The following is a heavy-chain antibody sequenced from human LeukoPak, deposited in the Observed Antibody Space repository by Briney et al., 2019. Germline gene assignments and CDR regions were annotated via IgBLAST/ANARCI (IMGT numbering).Heavy chain of an antibody. CDR3: ARATMIVVVIDY. CDR1: GGSISSGDYY. D-gene: IGHD3-22*01. CDR2: IYYSGST. Sequence: SETLSLTCTVSGGSISSGDYYWSWIRQPPGKGLEWIGYIYYSGSTYYNPSLKSRVTISVDTSKNQFSLKLSSVTAAGTAVYYCARATMIVVVIDYWGQGTLVTVSS. V-gene: IGHV4-30-4*01. J-gene: IGHJ4*02.